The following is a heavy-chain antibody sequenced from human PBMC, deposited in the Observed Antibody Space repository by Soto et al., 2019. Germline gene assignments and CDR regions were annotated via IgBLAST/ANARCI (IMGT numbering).Heavy chain of an antibody. CDR1: GFTFSIYG. J-gene: IGHJ5*01. D-gene: IGHD3-10*01. Sequence: QVQLVESGGGVVQPGRSLRLSCAASGFTFSIYGMHWVRQSPDKGLEWVAVISSDGTNKYYADSVKGRFTFSRDNSNITLYLEMNSLRAEDTAVYYCAKTIVRRGLYNWFDSWGQGNLVIVSS. V-gene: IGHV3-30*18. CDR3: AKTIVRRGLYNWFDS. CDR2: ISSDGTNK.